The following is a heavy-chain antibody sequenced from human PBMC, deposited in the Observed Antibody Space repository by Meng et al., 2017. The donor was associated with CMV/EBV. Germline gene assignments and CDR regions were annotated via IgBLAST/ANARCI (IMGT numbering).Heavy chain of an antibody. CDR2: INPNSGNT. J-gene: IGHJ6*02. CDR3: ARYTYLYYYYYGMDV. CDR1: GYTFTGYY. V-gene: IGHV1-8*02. Sequence: ASVKVSCKASGYTFTGYYMHWVRQAPGQGLEWMGWINPNSGNTGYAQKFQGRVTMTRNTSISTAYMELSSLRSEDTAVYYCARYTYLYYYYYGMDVWGQGTTVTVSS.